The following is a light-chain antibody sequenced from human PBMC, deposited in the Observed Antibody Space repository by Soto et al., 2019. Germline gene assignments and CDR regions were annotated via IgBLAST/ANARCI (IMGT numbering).Light chain of an antibody. J-gene: IGKJ5*01. CDR3: QQRSNWIT. Sequence: EIVLTQSPATLSSSPGETATLSCRASQYVGTRLAWYQHKPGQAPSLLIYGAFTRATGIPARFSGSGSGTDFTLTISSLAPDDSAVYHCQQRSNWITFGQGTRLEIK. CDR1: QYVGTR. CDR2: GAF. V-gene: IGKV3-11*01.